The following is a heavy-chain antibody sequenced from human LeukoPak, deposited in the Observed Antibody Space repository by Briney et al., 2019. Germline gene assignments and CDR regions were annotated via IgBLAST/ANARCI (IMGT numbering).Heavy chain of an antibody. V-gene: IGHV1-2*04. CDR1: GYTFRASY. CDR2: INPDSGDT. CDR3: ARWGRADYGFDI. Sequence: GASVKVSCKASGYTFRASYIHWVRQAPGQGLEWMGWINPDSGDTNYAQKFRAWDTMTRDTSTSTVYMELSSLRSDDTAIYFCARWGRADYGFDIWGQGTKVIVSS. J-gene: IGHJ3*02. D-gene: IGHD3-16*01.